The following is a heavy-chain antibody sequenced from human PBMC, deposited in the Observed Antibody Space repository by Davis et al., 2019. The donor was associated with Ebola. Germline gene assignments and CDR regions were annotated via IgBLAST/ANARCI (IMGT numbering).Heavy chain of an antibody. V-gene: IGHV3-30*18. CDR1: GFTFSSYG. CDR3: AKDLEDYYGSGIYYYYYGMDV. J-gene: IGHJ6*02. D-gene: IGHD3-10*01. Sequence: GESLKISCAASGFTFSSYGMHWVRQAPGKGLEWVAVISYDGSSKYYADSVKGRFTISRDNSKNTLYLQMNSLRAEDTAVYYCAKDLEDYYGSGIYYYYYGMDVWGQGTTVTVSS. CDR2: ISYDGSSK.